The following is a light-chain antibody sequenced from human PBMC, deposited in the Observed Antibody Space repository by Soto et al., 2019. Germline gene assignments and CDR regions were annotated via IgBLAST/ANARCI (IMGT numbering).Light chain of an antibody. CDR1: QSISSD. CDR2: DAS. Sequence: DIQMTQSPSSLSASVGDRVTITCRASQSISSDLIWYQQETGKAPKLLIYDASSLQSGVPSRFSDSGSGAAFTLTISSLRLEDVATYYCQRSYSTPYTFGQGTKLGIK. V-gene: IGKV1-39*01. J-gene: IGKJ2*01. CDR3: QRSYSTPYT.